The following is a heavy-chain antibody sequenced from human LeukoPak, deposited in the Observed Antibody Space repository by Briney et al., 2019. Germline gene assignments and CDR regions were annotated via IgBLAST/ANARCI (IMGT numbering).Heavy chain of an antibody. Sequence: PGRSLRLSCAASGFTFSSYVMHWVRQAPGKGLEWVAVIWYDGSNKYYADSVKGRFTISRDNSKNTLYLQMNSLRAEDTAVYYCARDNRYYDSSGYYHSHFIDYWGQGTLVTVSS. D-gene: IGHD3-22*01. CDR3: ARDNRYYDSSGYYHSHFIDY. J-gene: IGHJ4*02. CDR2: IWYDGSNK. V-gene: IGHV3-33*01. CDR1: GFTFSSYV.